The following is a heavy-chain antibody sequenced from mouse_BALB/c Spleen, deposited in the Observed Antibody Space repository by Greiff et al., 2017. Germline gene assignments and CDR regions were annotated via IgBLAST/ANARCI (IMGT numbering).Heavy chain of an antibody. CDR2: INPYYGST. V-gene: IGHV1-39*01. CDR3: ARSRYDDAMDY. D-gene: IGHD2-14*01. Sequence: EVQLQQTGPELVKPGASVKISCKASGYSFTDYIMLWVKQSHGKSLEWIGNINPYYGSTSYNLKFKGKATLTVDKSSSTAYMQLNSLTSEDSAVYYCARSRYDDAMDYWGQGTSVTVSS. CDR1: GYSFTDYI. J-gene: IGHJ4*01.